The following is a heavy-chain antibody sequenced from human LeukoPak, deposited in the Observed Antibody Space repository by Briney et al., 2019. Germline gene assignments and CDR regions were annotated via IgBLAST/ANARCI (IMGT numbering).Heavy chain of an antibody. CDR2: TVSRGTT. CDR1: GFTFTSDA. Sequence: GGSLRLSCVASGFTFTSDAMNWVRQAPGKGLEWVSSTVSRGTTQYADSVKGRFTVSRDTSKNTLYLQMNSLRTDDTAVYYCAKCSTSAYTTGWCNWIDPWGQGTLVTVSS. CDR3: AKCSTSAYTTGWCNWIDP. J-gene: IGHJ5*02. D-gene: IGHD6-19*01. V-gene: IGHV3-23*01.